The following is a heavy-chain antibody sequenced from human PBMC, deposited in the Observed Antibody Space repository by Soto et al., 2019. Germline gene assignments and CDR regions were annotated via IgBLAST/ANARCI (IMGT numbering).Heavy chain of an antibody. Sequence: QVQLVQSGAEVKKPGSSVKVSCKASGGAFSSYAISWVRQAPGQGLEWMGGIIPIFGTANYAQKFQGRVTITADESTSTAYMELSSLRSEDTAVYYCARGRYYDSSGYFGWFDPWGQGTLVTVSS. D-gene: IGHD3-22*01. V-gene: IGHV1-69*01. CDR1: GGAFSSYA. CDR3: ARGRYYDSSGYFGWFDP. J-gene: IGHJ5*02. CDR2: IIPIFGTA.